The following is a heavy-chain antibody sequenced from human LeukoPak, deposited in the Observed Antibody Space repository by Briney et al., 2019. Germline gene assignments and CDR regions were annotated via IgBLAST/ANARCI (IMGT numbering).Heavy chain of an antibody. Sequence: GGSLRLSCAASGFTFSSHSMNWVRQAPGKGLEWVSSISSSSYYIYYADSVKGRFTISRDNAKNSLYLQMNSLRAEDTAVYYCARDPLAPFAGMDVWGQGTTVTVSS. CDR1: GFTFSSHS. CDR2: ISSSSYYI. V-gene: IGHV3-21*06. CDR3: ARDPLAPFAGMDV. J-gene: IGHJ6*02.